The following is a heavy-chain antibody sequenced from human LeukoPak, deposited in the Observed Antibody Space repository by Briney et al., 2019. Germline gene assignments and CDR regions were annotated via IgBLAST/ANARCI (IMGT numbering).Heavy chain of an antibody. CDR2: IYYGGSP. J-gene: IGHJ4*02. CDR3: ARVTVRGVMIDY. D-gene: IGHD3-10*01. CDR1: GGSISSYY. V-gene: IGHV4-59*01. Sequence: SETLSLTCTVAGGSISSYYWSWIRQPPGKGLEWIGYIYYGGSPNYNPSLKSRVTISVDTSKNQFSLKLSSVTAADTAVYYCARVTVRGVMIDYWGQGTLVTVSS.